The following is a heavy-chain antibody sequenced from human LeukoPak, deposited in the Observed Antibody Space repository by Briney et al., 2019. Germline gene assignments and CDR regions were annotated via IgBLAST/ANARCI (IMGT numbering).Heavy chain of an antibody. Sequence: PGGSLRLSCAASGFTFSSYSMNWVRQAPGKGLEWVSYISSSSSTIYYADSVKGRFTISRDNSKNTLYLQMNSPRAEDTAVYYCAKPARNYGSYYYYYYMDVWGKGTTVTVSS. CDR3: AKPARNYGSYYYYYYMDV. V-gene: IGHV3-48*01. CDR2: ISSSSSTI. D-gene: IGHD4-11*01. J-gene: IGHJ6*03. CDR1: GFTFSSYS.